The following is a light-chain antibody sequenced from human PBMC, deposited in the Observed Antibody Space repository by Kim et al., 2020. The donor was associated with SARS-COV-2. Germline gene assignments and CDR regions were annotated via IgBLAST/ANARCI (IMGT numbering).Light chain of an antibody. Sequence: ATFGDRVTITCRSSQGICNFLAWYQQKPGKVPQLLIFDASVLRSGVPSRFSGGGSGTDFTLTISGLQPEDIATYYCQRYISAPWTFGQGTKVEIK. CDR3: QRYISAPWT. CDR2: DAS. CDR1: QGICNF. J-gene: IGKJ1*01. V-gene: IGKV1-27*01.